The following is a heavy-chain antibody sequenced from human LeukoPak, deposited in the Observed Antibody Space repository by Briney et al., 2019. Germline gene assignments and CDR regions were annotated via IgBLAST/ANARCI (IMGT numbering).Heavy chain of an antibody. J-gene: IGHJ4*02. V-gene: IGHV4-34*01. D-gene: IGHD6-13*01. CDR2: INHSGST. Sequence: PSETLSLTCAVYGGSFSGYYWSWIRQPPGKGLEWIGEINHSGSTNYNPSLKSRVTISVDTSKNQFSLKLSSVTAADTAVYYCARAAAGRFDYWGQGTLVTASS. CDR3: ARAAAGRFDY. CDR1: GGSFSGYY.